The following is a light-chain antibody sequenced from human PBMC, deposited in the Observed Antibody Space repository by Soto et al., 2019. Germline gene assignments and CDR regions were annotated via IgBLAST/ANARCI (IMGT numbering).Light chain of an antibody. CDR1: SSDVGSYNL. V-gene: IGLV2-23*02. CDR3: CSYAGSSTLV. J-gene: IGLJ1*01. CDR2: EVS. Sequence: QSVLTQPASVSGSPGQSITISCTGTSSDVGSYNLVSWYQQHPGKAPKLMIYEVSKRPSGVSNRFSGSKSGNTASLTISGLQAEDEADYYCCSYAGSSTLVFVTGTKVTVL.